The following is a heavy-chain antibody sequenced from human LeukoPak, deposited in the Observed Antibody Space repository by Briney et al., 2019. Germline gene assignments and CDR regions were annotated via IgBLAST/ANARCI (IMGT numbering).Heavy chain of an antibody. D-gene: IGHD3-22*01. CDR2: IIPIFGTA. CDR1: GGTFSSYA. V-gene: IGHV1-69*13. CDR3: ARDRSPSGYYDSSGYYAY. J-gene: IGHJ4*02. Sequence: GASVKVSCKASGGTFSSYAISWVRQAPGQGLEWMGGIIPIFGTANYAQKFQGRVTITADESTSTAYMELSSLRSEDTAVYYCARDRSPSGYYDSSGYYAYWGQGTLVTVSS.